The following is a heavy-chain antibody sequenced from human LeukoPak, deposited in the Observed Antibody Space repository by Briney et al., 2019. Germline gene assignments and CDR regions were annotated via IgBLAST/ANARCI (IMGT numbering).Heavy chain of an antibody. J-gene: IGHJ4*02. D-gene: IGHD3-10*01. CDR3: ARDRGVSYRPTYFDY. V-gene: IGHV4-30-2*01. Sequence: SQTLSLTCAVSGGSISSGGYSWSWIRQPPGKGLEWIGYIYHSGSTYYNPSLKSRVTISVDRSKNQFSLKLSSVTAADTAVYYCARDRGVSYRPTYFDYWGQGTLVTVSS. CDR1: GGSISSGGYS. CDR2: IYHSGST.